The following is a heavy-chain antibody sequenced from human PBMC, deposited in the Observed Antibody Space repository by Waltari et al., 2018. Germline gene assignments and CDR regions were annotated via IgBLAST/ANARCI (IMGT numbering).Heavy chain of an antibody. CDR2: INHSGST. J-gene: IGHJ3*02. V-gene: IGHV4-34*01. Sequence: QVQLQQWGAGLLKPSETLSLTCAVYAGSFGGYYWSWIRQPPGNGLEWIGEINHSGSTNYNPSLKSRVTISVDTSKNQFSLKLSSVTAADTAVYYCARAGITSGLRHRIAAAGREAAFDIWGQGTMVTVSS. CDR1: AGSFGGYY. CDR3: ARAGITSGLRHRIAAAGREAAFDI. D-gene: IGHD6-13*01.